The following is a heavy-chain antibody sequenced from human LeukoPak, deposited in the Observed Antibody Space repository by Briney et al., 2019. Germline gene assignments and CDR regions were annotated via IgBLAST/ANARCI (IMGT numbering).Heavy chain of an antibody. Sequence: GGSLRLSCAASGLTFISYGMHWVRQAPGKGLEWVAVISYDGSNKYYADSVKGRFTISRDNSKNTLYLQMNSLRAEDTAVYYCAKDSTDGYNYDYWGHGTLVTVSS. V-gene: IGHV3-30*18. CDR2: ISYDGSNK. D-gene: IGHD5-24*01. CDR3: AKDSTDGYNYDY. J-gene: IGHJ4*01. CDR1: GLTFISYG.